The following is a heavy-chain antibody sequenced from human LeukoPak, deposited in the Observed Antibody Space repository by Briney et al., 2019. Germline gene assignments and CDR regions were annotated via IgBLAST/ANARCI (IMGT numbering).Heavy chain of an antibody. CDR1: GFIFSHDC. CDR3: TSLPN. CDR2: IKSKTDGGTT. V-gene: IGHV3-15*07. J-gene: IGHJ1*01. Sequence: GGSLTLPCAASGFIFSHDCLNWARQAPGKGLEWVGRIKSKTDGGTTDYAAPVKGRFTISRDDSKNTLYLQMSSLKTEDTAVYYCTSLPNWGQGTLVTVSS.